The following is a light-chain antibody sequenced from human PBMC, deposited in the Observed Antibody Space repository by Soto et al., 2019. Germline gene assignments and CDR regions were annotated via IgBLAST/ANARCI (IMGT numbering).Light chain of an antibody. CDR3: QLYGSSPMYT. Sequence: EIVLTQSPGTLSLSPGERATLSCRASQSVNNNYFAWYQQKPGQAPRLLIYAASSRATGIPDRFTGSGSGTDFTLTISRLEPEDFAVYYCQLYGSSPMYTFGQGTKVEI. J-gene: IGKJ2*01. V-gene: IGKV3-20*01. CDR2: AAS. CDR1: QSVNNNY.